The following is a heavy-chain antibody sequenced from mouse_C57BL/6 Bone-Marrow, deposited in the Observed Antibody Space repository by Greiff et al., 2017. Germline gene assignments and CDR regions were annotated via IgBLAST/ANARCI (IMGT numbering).Heavy chain of an antibody. CDR1: EYEFPSHD. D-gene: IGHD2-5*01. J-gene: IGHJ4*01. Sequence: EVQLQESGGGLVQPGESLKLSCESNEYEFPSHDMSWVRKTPEKRLELVAAINSDGGSTYYPDTMERRFIISRDNTKKTLYLQMSSLRSEDTAWYYCARRRVTRYYYAMDYWGQGTSVTVSS. CDR2: INSDGGST. CDR3: ARRRVTRYYYAMDY. V-gene: IGHV5-2*01.